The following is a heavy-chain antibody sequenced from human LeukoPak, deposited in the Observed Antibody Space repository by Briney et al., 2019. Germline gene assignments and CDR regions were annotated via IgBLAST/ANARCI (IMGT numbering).Heavy chain of an antibody. J-gene: IGHJ4*02. CDR2: INPSGGST. Sequence: ASVKVSCKASGYTFTSYYMHWVRQAPGQGLEWMGIINPSGGSTSYAQKFQGRVTMTRDTSTSTAYMELRSLRSDDTAVYYCASQYYTRGYFDYWGQGTLVTVSS. V-gene: IGHV1-46*01. CDR1: GYTFTSYY. CDR3: ASQYYTRGYFDY. D-gene: IGHD1-26*01.